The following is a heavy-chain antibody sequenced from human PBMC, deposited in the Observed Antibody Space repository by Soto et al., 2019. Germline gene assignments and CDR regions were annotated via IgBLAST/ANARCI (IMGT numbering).Heavy chain of an antibody. CDR1: GDSISTYY. CDR2: TYYIGRT. Sequence: QVQLQESGPGLVKPSETLSLTCTVSGDSISTYYWYWIRQPLGKGLERIGYTYYIGRTNYNPSLKSRVTISLDTSMNKTSLNLNSATAADTATYYYAKDVVGGTHLDFLGQGILVTVSS. V-gene: IGHV4-59*13. CDR3: AKDVVGGTHLDF. D-gene: IGHD1-26*01. J-gene: IGHJ4*02.